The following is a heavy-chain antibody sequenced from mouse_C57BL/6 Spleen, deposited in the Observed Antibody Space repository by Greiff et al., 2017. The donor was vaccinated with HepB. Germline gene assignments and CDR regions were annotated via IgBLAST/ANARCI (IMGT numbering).Heavy chain of an antibody. V-gene: IGHV5-6*01. CDR2: ISSGGSYT. CDR1: GFTFSSYG. D-gene: IGHD1-1*01. J-gene: IGHJ2*01. Sequence: EVQVVESGGDLVKPGGSLKLSCAASGFTFSSYGMSWVRQTPDKRLEWVATISSGGSYTYYPDSVKGRFTISRDNAKNTLYLQMSSLKSEDTAMYYCARHYGSRYYFDYWGQGTTLTVSS. CDR3: ARHYGSRYYFDY.